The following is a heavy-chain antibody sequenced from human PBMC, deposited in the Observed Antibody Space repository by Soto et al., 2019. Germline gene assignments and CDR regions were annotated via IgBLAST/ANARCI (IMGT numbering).Heavy chain of an antibody. D-gene: IGHD5-12*01. V-gene: IGHV2-5*02. Sequence: QITLKESGPPLVKPTQTLTLTCTFSGFSLSTSGVGVGWIRQPPGKALEWLALIYWDDDKRYSPSLKSRLTITKDTSKNQVVLTMTNMDPVDTATYYCAHSINSGYDYYYYYYMDVWGKGTTVTVSS. CDR3: AHSINSGYDYYYYYYMDV. CDR1: GFSLSTSGVG. J-gene: IGHJ6*03. CDR2: IYWDDDK.